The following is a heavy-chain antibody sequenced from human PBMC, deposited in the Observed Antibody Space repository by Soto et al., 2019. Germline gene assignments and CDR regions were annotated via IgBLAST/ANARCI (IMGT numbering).Heavy chain of an antibody. Sequence: GGSLRLSCAASGFAFQTYTMEWLRQPPGKGLEWVSSITISGNYIYYADSVKGRFTISRDNGRNSVCLQMNSLRAEDTAVYYCAKVGVLRTNFRWFDLWGQGTLVTVSS. CDR3: AKVGVLRTNFRWFDL. V-gene: IGHV3-21*01. J-gene: IGHJ5*02. D-gene: IGHD2-8*01. CDR1: GFAFQTYT. CDR2: ITISGNYI.